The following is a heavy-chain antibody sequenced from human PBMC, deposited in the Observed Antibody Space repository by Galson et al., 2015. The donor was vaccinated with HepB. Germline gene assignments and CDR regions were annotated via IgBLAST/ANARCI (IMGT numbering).Heavy chain of an antibody. CDR3: TTDLGPESAFDV. CDR2: INSDGSST. J-gene: IGHJ3*01. Sequence: SLRLSCAASGFTFSSYWMHWVRQAPGKGLVWVSRINSDGSSTSYADSVKGRFTISRDNAKNTLYLQMNSLRAEDTAVYYCTTDLGPESAFDVWGQGTMVTVSS. CDR1: GFTFSSYW. V-gene: IGHV3-74*01.